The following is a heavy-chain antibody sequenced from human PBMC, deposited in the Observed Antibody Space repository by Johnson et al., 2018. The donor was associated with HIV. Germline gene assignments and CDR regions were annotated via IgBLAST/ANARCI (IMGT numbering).Heavy chain of an antibody. CDR1: GFTFSDYY. Sequence: QVQLVESGGGLVKPGGSLRLSCAASGFTFSDYYMSWIRQAPGKGLEWVSAISGSGGTIYYADSVKGRFTISRDNAKNSLYLQMNSLRAEDTAVYYCARDRGDSSGYYYGAHAFDIWGQGTMVTVSS. D-gene: IGHD3-22*01. J-gene: IGHJ3*02. CDR2: ISGSGGTI. CDR3: ARDRGDSSGYYYGAHAFDI. V-gene: IGHV3-11*04.